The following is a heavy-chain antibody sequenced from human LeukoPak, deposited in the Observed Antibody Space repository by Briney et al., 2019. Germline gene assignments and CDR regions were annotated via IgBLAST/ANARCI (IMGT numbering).Heavy chain of an antibody. D-gene: IGHD3-10*01. Sequence: GGSLRLSCAAYGFTFSNYAMRWVRQAPGKGLEWGSGISASGGSTFYADYVRGRFTISRDNSKDTLYLQMSSLRAEDTAVYYCAKDRAYYYTSGNSYDAFDIWGQGTMVTVSS. CDR2: ISASGGST. CDR1: GFTFSNYA. CDR3: AKDRAYYYTSGNSYDAFDI. J-gene: IGHJ3*02. V-gene: IGHV3-23*01.